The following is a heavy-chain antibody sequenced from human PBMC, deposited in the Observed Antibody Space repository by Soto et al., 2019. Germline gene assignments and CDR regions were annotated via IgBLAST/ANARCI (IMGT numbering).Heavy chain of an antibody. CDR1: GFTFSSYS. Sequence: PGGSLRLSCAASGFTFSSYSMNWVRQAPGKGLEWVSYISSSSSTIYYADSVKGRLTISRDNAKNSLYLQMNSLRDEDTAVYYCARESGYYYYYYGMDVWGQGTTVTVS. D-gene: IGHD3-22*01. CDR2: ISSSSSTI. J-gene: IGHJ6*02. CDR3: ARESGYYYYYYGMDV. V-gene: IGHV3-48*02.